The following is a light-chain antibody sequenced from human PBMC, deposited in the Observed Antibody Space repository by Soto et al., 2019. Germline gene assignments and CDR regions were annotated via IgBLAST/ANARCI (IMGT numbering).Light chain of an antibody. V-gene: IGKV3-15*01. Sequence: EIALTQSAVTLSLSPGERATLSCSAIRKGSNSYLAWYQQKPGKAPRLLIYGASTRATGIPSRFSGSGSGTEFTLTISSLQSEDFAVYYCQQYNNWPSWMFGQGTKVDIK. J-gene: IGKJ1*01. CDR1: KGSNSY. CDR2: GAS. CDR3: QQYNNWPSWM.